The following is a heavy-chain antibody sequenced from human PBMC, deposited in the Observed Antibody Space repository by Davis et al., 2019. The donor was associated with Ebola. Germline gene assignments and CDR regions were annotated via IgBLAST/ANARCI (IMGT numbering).Heavy chain of an antibody. J-gene: IGHJ6*02. CDR2: IYYSGST. CDR1: GGSISSYY. CDR3: ARRMDV. V-gene: IGHV4-59*08. Sequence: SETLSLTCTVSGGSISSYYWSWIRQPPGKGLEWIGYIYYSGSTYYNPSLKSRVTISVDTSKNQFSLKLSSVTAADTAVYYCARRMDVWGQGTTVTVSS.